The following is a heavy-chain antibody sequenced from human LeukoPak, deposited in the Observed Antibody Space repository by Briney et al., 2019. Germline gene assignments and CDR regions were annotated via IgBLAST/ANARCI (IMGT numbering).Heavy chain of an antibody. Sequence: SETLSLTCAVSGGSISSGGYSWSWIRQPPGKGLEWIGYIYHSGSTYYNPSLKSRVTISVDRSKNQFSLKLSSVTAADTAVYYCASMVTTSGYWYFDLWGRGTLVTVSS. CDR2: IYHSGST. V-gene: IGHV4-30-2*01. J-gene: IGHJ2*01. D-gene: IGHD4-17*01. CDR1: GGSISSGGYS. CDR3: ASMVTTSGYWYFDL.